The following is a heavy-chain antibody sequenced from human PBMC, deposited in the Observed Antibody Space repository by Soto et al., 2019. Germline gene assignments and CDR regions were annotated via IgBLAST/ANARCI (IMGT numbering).Heavy chain of an antibody. V-gene: IGHV3-48*01. D-gene: IGHD2-2*01. CDR3: ARASLYCSSTSCAIRLIDY. CDR1: GFTFSSYS. CDR2: ISSSSSTI. J-gene: IGHJ4*02. Sequence: EVQLVESGGGLVQPGGSLRLSCAASGFTFSSYSMNWVRQAPGKGLEWVSYISSSSSTIYYADSVKGRFTISRDNAKNSLYLQMNSLRAEDTAVYYCARASLYCSSTSCAIRLIDYWGQGTLVTVSS.